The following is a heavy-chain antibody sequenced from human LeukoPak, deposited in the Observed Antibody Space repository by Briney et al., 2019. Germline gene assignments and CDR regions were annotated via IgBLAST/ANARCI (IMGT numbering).Heavy chain of an antibody. D-gene: IGHD2-15*01. Sequence: SETLSLTCAVYGGSFSGYYWSWIRQPPGKGLEWIGEINHSGSTNYNPSLKSRVTISVDTSKNQFSLKLSSVTAADTAVYYCARHHVGSDYFDYWGQGTLVTVSS. CDR3: ARHHVGSDYFDY. V-gene: IGHV4-34*01. CDR1: GGSFSGYY. J-gene: IGHJ4*02. CDR2: INHSGST.